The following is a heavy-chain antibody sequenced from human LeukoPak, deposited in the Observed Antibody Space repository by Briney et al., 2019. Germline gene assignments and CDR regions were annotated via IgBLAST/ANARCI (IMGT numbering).Heavy chain of an antibody. CDR3: AKDRRGSGNHYTDFDY. CDR1: GFTFSSYS. V-gene: IGHV3-21*01. J-gene: IGHJ4*02. D-gene: IGHD3-10*01. Sequence: GGSLRLSCAAPGFTFSSYSMNWVRQAPGKGLEWVSSISSSSSYIYYADSVKGRFTISRDNAKNSLYLQMNSLRAEDTAVYFCAKDRRGSGNHYTDFDYWGQGTLVTVSS. CDR2: ISSSSSYI.